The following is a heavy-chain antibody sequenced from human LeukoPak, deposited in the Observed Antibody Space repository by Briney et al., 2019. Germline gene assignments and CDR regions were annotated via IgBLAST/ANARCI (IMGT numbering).Heavy chain of an antibody. CDR1: GFTFSSYD. Sequence: GGSLRLSCAASGFTFSSYDIHWVRQPAGKGLEWVSRIGTAGDPYYAGSVKGRFTISRENANNSLYPQMNSLRAGDTAVYYCARGIYYGMDGWGQGTTVTVSS. V-gene: IGHV3-13*05. CDR3: ARGIYYGMDG. J-gene: IGHJ6*02. CDR2: IGTAGDP.